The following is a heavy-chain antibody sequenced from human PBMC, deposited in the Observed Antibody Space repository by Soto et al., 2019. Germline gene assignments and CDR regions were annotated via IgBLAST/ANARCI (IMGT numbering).Heavy chain of an antibody. CDR2: INPNSGGT. V-gene: IGHV1-2*02. J-gene: IGHJ4*02. CDR3: ARGRTGTTSYFDY. D-gene: IGHD1-1*01. CDR1: GYTFTGYY. Sequence: GASVKVSCNASGYTFTGYYLHWVRQAPGQGLEWMGWINPNSGGTNYAQKFQGRVTMTRDTSISTAYMELSRLRSDDTAVYYCARGRTGTTSYFDYWGQGNLVTVSS.